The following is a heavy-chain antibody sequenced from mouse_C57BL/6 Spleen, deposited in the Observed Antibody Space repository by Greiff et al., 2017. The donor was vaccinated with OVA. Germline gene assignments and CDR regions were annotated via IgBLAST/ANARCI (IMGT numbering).Heavy chain of an antibody. CDR3: ARVEYYGSSSFAY. D-gene: IGHD1-1*01. J-gene: IGHJ3*01. CDR1: GFTFSDYY. CDR2: INYDGSST. V-gene: IGHV5-16*01. Sequence: EVKLMESEGGLVQPGSSMKLSCTASGFTFSDYYMAWVRQVPEKGLEWVANINYDGSSTYYLDSLKSRFIISRDNAKNILYLQMSSLKSEDTATYYCARVEYYGSSSFAYWGQGTLVTVSA.